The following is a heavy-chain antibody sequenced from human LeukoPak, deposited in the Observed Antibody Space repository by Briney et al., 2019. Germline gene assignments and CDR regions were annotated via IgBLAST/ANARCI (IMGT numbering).Heavy chain of an antibody. V-gene: IGHV4-61*02. CDR2: IYTSGST. Sequence: SETLSLTCTVSGGSISSGSYYWSWIRQPAGKGLEWIGRIYTSGSTNYNPSLKSRVTISVDTSKNQFSLKLSSVTAADTAVYYCARDPTDPNYDILTGLPNLGAFDIWGQGTMVTVSS. D-gene: IGHD3-9*01. J-gene: IGHJ3*02. CDR3: ARDPTDPNYDILTGLPNLGAFDI. CDR1: GGSISSGSYY.